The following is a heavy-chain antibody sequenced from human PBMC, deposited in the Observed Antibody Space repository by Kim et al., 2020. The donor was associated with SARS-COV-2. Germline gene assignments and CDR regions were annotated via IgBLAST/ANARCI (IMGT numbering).Heavy chain of an antibody. Sequence: NNYNPSLKSRVNISVDTSKNQFSLKLSSVTAADTAVYYCARVRMRDAFDIWGQGTMVTVSS. J-gene: IGHJ3*02. CDR3: ARVRMRDAFDI. D-gene: IGHD2-8*01. CDR2: N. V-gene: IGHV4-59*01.